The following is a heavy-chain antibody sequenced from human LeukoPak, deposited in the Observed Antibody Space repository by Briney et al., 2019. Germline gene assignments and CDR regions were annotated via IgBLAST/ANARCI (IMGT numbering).Heavy chain of an antibody. CDR2: ISYSGSTT. J-gene: IGHJ5*02. CDR3: ARAGPPAFDP. V-gene: IGHV3-48*03. CDR1: GFTFTNFE. Sequence: GGSLRLPCAASGFTFTNFEVNWVRQAPGKGLEWVSYISYSGSTTSYADSVKGRFTISRDNAKNSLYLQMNRLRAEHTAVYYCARAGPPAFDPWGQGTLVTVSS.